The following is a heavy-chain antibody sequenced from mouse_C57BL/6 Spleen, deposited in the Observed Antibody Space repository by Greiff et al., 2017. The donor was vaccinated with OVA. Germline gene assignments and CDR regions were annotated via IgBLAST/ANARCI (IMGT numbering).Heavy chain of an antibody. V-gene: IGHV1-26*01. CDR1: RYTFTDYY. Sequence: EVQLQQSGPELVKPGASVKISCKASRYTFTDYYMNWVKQSHGKSLEWIGDINPNNGGTSYNQKFKGKATLTVDKSSSTAYMELRSLTSEDSAVYYCAYSNYEAMDYWGQGTSVTVSS. CDR2: INPNNGGT. D-gene: IGHD2-5*01. CDR3: AYSNYEAMDY. J-gene: IGHJ4*01.